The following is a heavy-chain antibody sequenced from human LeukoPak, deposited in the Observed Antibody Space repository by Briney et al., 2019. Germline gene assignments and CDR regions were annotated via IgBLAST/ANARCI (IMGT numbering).Heavy chain of an antibody. CDR2: IIPILGIA. V-gene: IGHV1-69*04. D-gene: IGHD5-18*01. CDR1: GGTFSSYA. CDR3: ARAQTAMATTRFDP. Sequence: SVKVSCKASGGTFSSYAISWVRQAPGQGLEWMGRIIPILGIANYAQKFQGRVTITADKSTSTAYMELSSLRSDDTAVYYCARAQTAMATTRFDPWGQGTLVTVSS. J-gene: IGHJ5*02.